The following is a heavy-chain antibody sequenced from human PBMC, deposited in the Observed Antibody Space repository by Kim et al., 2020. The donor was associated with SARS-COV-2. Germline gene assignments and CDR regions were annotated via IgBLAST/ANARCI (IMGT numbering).Heavy chain of an antibody. CDR3: ASALGH. CDR2: IYTSGLT. D-gene: IGHD3-16*02. V-gene: IGHV4-4*07. J-gene: IGHJ4*02. CDR1: GDSLSSDY. Sequence: SETLSLTCTVSGDSLSSDYWSWNRQPAGKGLEWIGRIYTSGLTNYNPSLQSLVTMSVDMFKNQFSLKLSPVTAADTSVYYCASALGHWGQGSLVIAPS.